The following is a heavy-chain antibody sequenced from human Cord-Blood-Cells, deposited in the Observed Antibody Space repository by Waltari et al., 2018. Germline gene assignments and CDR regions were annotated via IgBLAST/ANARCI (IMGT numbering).Heavy chain of an antibody. V-gene: IGHV4-39*01. Sequence: QLQLQESGPGLVKPSETLSLTCTVSGGSISSSSYYWGWIRQPPGKGLEWVGSSYYSGSTYTHPSRRSRVTISVDTSKNQFSLKLSSVTAADTAVYYCALTSGWYVSPVDYWGQGTLVTVSS. CDR1: GGSISSSSYY. CDR3: ALTSGWYVSPVDY. CDR2: SYYSGST. J-gene: IGHJ4*02. D-gene: IGHD6-19*01.